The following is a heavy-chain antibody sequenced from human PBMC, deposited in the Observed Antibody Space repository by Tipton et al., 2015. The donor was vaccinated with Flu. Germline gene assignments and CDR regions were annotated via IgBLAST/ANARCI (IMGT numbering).Heavy chain of an antibody. CDR1: GFTVSSKY. CDR3: ATLGNSGTDGFDI. D-gene: IGHD5-12*01. J-gene: IGHJ3*02. CDR2: IYRGGTT. V-gene: IGHV3-66*02. Sequence: SLRLSCAASGFTVSSKYMGWVRQAPGKGLQWVSDIYRGGTTYVADSVKGRCTISRDNSKNTLYLQWNSLTTEDTAVYYCATLGNSGTDGFDIWGQGTMVTISS.